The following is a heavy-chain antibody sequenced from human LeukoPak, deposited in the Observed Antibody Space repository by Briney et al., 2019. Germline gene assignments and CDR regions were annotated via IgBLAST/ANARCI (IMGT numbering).Heavy chain of an antibody. CDR1: VGTLRSSIYY. CDR3: AREGRIGAHTHFDS. V-gene: IGHV4-39*07. D-gene: IGHD1-26*01. CDR2: IYYSGSA. Sequence: SETLSHTCLVSVGTLRSSIYYSGWTREPPGAGLEWNGSIYYSGSAYDNPSLKSRATISLDTSKNEFSLKLSSVTAADTAVYYCAREGRIGAHTHFDSWGQGALVTVSS. J-gene: IGHJ4*02.